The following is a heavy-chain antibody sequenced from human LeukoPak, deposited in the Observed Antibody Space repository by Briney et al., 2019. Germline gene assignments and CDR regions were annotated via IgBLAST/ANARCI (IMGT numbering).Heavy chain of an antibody. V-gene: IGHV3-7*01. D-gene: IGHD1-26*01. CDR3: ARDGELGSPADAFDI. CDR2: IKQDGSDQ. CDR1: GFTFSTYW. J-gene: IGHJ3*02. Sequence: GGSLRLSCAASGFTFSTYWMTWVRQAPGKGLEWVANIKQDGSDQYYVDSVKGRFTISRDNAKNSLYLQMNSLRAEDTAVYYCARDGELGSPADAFDIWGQGTMVTVSS.